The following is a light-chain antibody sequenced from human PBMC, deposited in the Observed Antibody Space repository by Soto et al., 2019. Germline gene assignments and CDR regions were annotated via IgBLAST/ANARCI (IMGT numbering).Light chain of an antibody. CDR2: DVS. CDR1: SSDVGGYNY. CDR3: SSYTSSSTL. V-gene: IGLV2-14*01. Sequence: QSALTQPASGSGSPGQSITISCTGTSSDVGGYNYVSWYQQHPGKAPQLMIYDVSNRPSGVSNRFSGSKSGNTASLTISGIQAEEEADYYCSSYTSSSTLFGGGTKLTVL. J-gene: IGLJ2*01.